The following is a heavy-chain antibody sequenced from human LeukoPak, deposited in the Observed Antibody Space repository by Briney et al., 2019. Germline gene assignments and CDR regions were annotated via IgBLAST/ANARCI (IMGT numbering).Heavy chain of an antibody. D-gene: IGHD1-26*01. CDR2: ISYDGSNK. Sequence: GRSLRLSCAASGFTFSSYGMHWVRQAPGKGLEWVAVISYDGSNKYYADSVKGRFTISRDNSKNTLYLQMNSLRAEDTAVYYCTTLPMWEPFDYWGQGTLVTVSS. CDR1: GFTFSSYG. CDR3: TTLPMWEPFDY. V-gene: IGHV3-30*03. J-gene: IGHJ4*02.